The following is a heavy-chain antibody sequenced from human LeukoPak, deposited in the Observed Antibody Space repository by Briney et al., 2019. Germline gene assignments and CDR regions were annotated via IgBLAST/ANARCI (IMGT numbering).Heavy chain of an antibody. V-gene: IGHV3-53*01. CDR3: ALSGIAVAGTVSGNYFDY. J-gene: IGHJ4*02. D-gene: IGHD6-19*01. CDR1: GFTVSSSY. CDR2: IYSGGST. Sequence: GGSLRLSCAASGFTVSSSYMSWVRQAPGKGLEWVSVIYSGGSTYYADSVKGRFTISRDNSKNTLYLQMNSLRAEDTAVYYCALSGIAVAGTVSGNYFDYWGQGTLVTVSS.